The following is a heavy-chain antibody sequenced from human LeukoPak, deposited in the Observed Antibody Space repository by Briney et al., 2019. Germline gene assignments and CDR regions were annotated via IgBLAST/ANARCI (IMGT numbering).Heavy chain of an antibody. D-gene: IGHD3-9*01. CDR3: GRDRPTGYYDY. CDR1: SYSISSGYY. CDR2: INHSGIT. Sequence: PSETLSLTCTVSSYSISSGYYWGWVRQSPGKGREWIASINHSGITYYNPSLKSRVTISVDTSKNQFSLKLTPVTAADTAVYYCGRDRPTGYYDYWGQGILVTVSS. J-gene: IGHJ4*02. V-gene: IGHV4-38-2*02.